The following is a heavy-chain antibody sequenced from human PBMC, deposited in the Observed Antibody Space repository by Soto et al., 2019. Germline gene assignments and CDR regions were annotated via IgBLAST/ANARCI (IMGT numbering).Heavy chain of an antibody. Sequence: QVQLVQSGAEVKKPGSSVKVSCKASGGTFSSYTISRVRQAPGQGLEWMGRIIPILGIANYAQKFQGRVTITADKSTSTAYMELSSLSSEDTAVYYCARVVVAGTGDEYFQHWGQGTLVTVSS. J-gene: IGHJ1*01. CDR2: IIPILGIA. V-gene: IGHV1-69*02. CDR1: GGTFSSYT. D-gene: IGHD6-19*01. CDR3: ARVVVAGTGDEYFQH.